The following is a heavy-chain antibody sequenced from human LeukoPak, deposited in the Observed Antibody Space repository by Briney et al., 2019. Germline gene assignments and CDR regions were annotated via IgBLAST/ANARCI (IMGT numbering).Heavy chain of an antibody. CDR3: AREPSNYDSTAGDYFDY. Sequence: PSETLSLTCTVSGGSISSYYWSWIRQPAGKGLEWIGRIYTSGSTNYNPSLKSRVTMSVDTSKNQFSLKLSSVTAADTAVYYCAREPSNYDSTAGDYFDYWGQGTLVTVSS. D-gene: IGHD3-22*01. J-gene: IGHJ4*02. V-gene: IGHV4-4*07. CDR1: GGSISSYY. CDR2: IYTSGST.